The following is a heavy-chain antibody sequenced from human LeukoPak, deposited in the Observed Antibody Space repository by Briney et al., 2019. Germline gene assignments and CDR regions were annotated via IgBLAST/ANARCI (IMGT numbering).Heavy chain of an antibody. CDR2: IYSGGNT. J-gene: IGHJ4*02. D-gene: IGHD2-2*01. Sequence: GGSLRLSCAASGFTFSSYAMSWVRQAPGKGLEWVSVIYSGGNTYYADSVKGRFTISRDNPKNTVYLQMNSLRAEDTAVYYCARGETSSYDYWGQGTLVTVSS. V-gene: IGHV3-53*01. CDR1: GFTFSSYA. CDR3: ARGETSSYDY.